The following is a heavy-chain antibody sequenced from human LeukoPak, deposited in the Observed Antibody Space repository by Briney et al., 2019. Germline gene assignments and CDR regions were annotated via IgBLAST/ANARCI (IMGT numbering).Heavy chain of an antibody. CDR2: INPNSGGT. CDR3: ARVRDDYPDY. J-gene: IGHJ4*02. Sequence: ASVTVSCKASGYTFTGYYMHWVRQAPGQGLEWMGWINPNSGGTTYAQKFQGRVTMTRDTSISTAYMVLSRLRSDDTAVYYCARVRDDYPDYWGQGTLVTVSS. CDR1: GYTFTGYY. V-gene: IGHV1-2*02. D-gene: IGHD5-24*01.